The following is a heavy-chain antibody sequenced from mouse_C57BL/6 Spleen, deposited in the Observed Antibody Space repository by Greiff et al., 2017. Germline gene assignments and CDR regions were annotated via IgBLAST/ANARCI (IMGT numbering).Heavy chain of an antibody. J-gene: IGHJ1*03. Sequence: EVNVVESGGGLVQPGGSLSLSCAASGFTFTDYYMSLVRQPPGKALEWLGFIRNKANGYTTEYSASVKGRFTISRDNSQSILYLQMNALRAEDSATYYCARSPLLRSWYFDVWGTGTTVTVSS. CDR3: ARSPLLRSWYFDV. CDR2: IRNKANGYTT. D-gene: IGHD1-1*01. CDR1: GFTFTDYY. V-gene: IGHV7-3*01.